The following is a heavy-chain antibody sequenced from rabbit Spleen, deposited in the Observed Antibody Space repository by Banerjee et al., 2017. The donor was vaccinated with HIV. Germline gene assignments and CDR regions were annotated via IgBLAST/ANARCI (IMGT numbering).Heavy chain of an antibody. CDR1: GFSFSNKAV. J-gene: IGHJ4*01. D-gene: IGHD4-1*01. CDR2: INAVTGKA. Sequence: QEQLVESGGGLVKPGASLTLTCKASGFSFSNKAVMCWVRQAPGKGLEWIACINAVTGKAVYASWAKGRITFSKTSSTTVTLQMTSLTAADTATYFCARSGYVGWGGDGDLTGNKLWGPGTLVTVS. CDR3: ARSGYVGWGGDGDLTGNKL. V-gene: IGHV1S45*01.